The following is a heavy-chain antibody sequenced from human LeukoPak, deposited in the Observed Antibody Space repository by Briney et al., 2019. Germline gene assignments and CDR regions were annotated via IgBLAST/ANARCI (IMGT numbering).Heavy chain of an antibody. CDR3: ARDLFRRSALGF. J-gene: IGHJ4*02. CDR2: IYYSGST. V-gene: IGHV4-59*01. Sequence: SETLSLTCTVSGGSISSYYWSWIRQPPGKGLEWIGYIYYSGSTNYNPFLKSRVTISVDTSKNQFSLKLSSVTAADTAVYYCARDLFRRSALGFWGQGTLVTVSS. D-gene: IGHD1-26*01. CDR1: GGSISSYY.